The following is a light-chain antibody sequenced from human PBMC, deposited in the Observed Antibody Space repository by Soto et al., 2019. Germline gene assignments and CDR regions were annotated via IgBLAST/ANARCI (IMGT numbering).Light chain of an antibody. Sequence: QSVLTQPASVSGSPGQSITISCTGTSSDVGGYNYVSWYQHHPGKATKLIIYDVSNRPSGVSNRFSGSKSGNTASLTISGLQAEDEADYYCSSYTTSTTLNYGFGTGTKVTVL. CDR3: SSYTTSTTLNYG. CDR2: DVS. V-gene: IGLV2-14*03. CDR1: SSDVGGYNY. J-gene: IGLJ1*01.